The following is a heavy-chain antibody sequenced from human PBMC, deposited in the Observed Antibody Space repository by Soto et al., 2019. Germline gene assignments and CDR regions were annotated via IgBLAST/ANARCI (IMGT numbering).Heavy chain of an antibody. CDR3: ARGDSITIFGVVIRHTGLDY. J-gene: IGHJ4*02. V-gene: IGHV1-46*01. Sequence: QVQLVQSGAEVKKPGASVKVSCKASGYTFTSYYMHWVRQAPGQGLEWMGIINPSGGSTSYAQKFQGRVTMTRDTATSTVYMELSSLRSEDTAVYYCARGDSITIFGVVIRHTGLDYWGQGTLVTVSS. CDR1: GYTFTSYY. CDR2: INPSGGST. D-gene: IGHD3-3*01.